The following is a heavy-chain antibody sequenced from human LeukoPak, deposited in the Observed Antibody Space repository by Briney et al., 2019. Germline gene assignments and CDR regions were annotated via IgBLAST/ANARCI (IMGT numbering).Heavy chain of an antibody. Sequence: GGSLRLSCAASGFIFTNYALSWVRQAPGKGLEWVSSISGSGGTTSYADSVKGRFIFYRDNSKNTLYLQMNSLRAEDTAVYYCAKTGGSYCSSTTCYLDYWSQGTLVTVSS. V-gene: IGHV3-23*01. CDR3: AKTGGSYCSSTTCYLDY. CDR2: ISGSGGTT. D-gene: IGHD2-2*01. CDR1: GFIFTNYA. J-gene: IGHJ4*02.